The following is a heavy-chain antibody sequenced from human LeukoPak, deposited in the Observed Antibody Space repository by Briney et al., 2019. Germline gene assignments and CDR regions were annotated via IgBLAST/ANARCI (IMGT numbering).Heavy chain of an antibody. D-gene: IGHD3-22*01. J-gene: IGHJ3*02. Sequence: GGSLKLSCAASGFTFSGSAMHWVRQVSGKGLEWVANIKQDGSEKYYVDSVKGRFTISRDNAKNSLYLQMNSLRAEDTAVYYCARDPRGFRYYYDSSGYYSDAFDIWGQGTMVTVSS. CDR1: GFTFSGSA. V-gene: IGHV3-7*01. CDR3: ARDPRGFRYYYDSSGYYSDAFDI. CDR2: IKQDGSEK.